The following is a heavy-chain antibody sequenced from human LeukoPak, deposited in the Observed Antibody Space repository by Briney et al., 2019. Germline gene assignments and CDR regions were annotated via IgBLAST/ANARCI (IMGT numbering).Heavy chain of an antibody. Sequence: GASVKVSCKASGYIFTNFGISWVRQARGQGLEWMGWISGYNGNTKYVQKFQGRVTMTTDTSTSTAYMELRSLRSDDTAVYYCARDFSYSSSYLQRAFDYWGQGTLVTVSS. CDR2: ISGYNGNT. CDR3: ARDFSYSSSYLQRAFDY. J-gene: IGHJ4*02. CDR1: GYIFTNFG. D-gene: IGHD6-6*01. V-gene: IGHV1-18*01.